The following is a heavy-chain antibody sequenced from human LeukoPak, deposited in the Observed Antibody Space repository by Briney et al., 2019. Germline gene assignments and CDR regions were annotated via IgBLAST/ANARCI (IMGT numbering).Heavy chain of an antibody. J-gene: IGHJ4*02. Sequence: GGSLRLSCAASGFTYISYDMTWVRQAPGKGLEWVSGISASGDRTYYADSVKGRFTISRDNSKNTLSLQMNSLRVEDTAVYYCAKDSDRSSGWFYFDYWGQGTLVTVSS. CDR1: GFTYISYD. V-gene: IGHV3-23*01. CDR2: ISASGDRT. CDR3: AKDSDRSSGWFYFDY. D-gene: IGHD6-19*01.